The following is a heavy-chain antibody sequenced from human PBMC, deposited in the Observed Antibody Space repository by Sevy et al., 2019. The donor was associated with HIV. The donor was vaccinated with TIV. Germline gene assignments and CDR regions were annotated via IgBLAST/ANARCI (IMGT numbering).Heavy chain of an antibody. J-gene: IGHJ6*02. CDR2: INVDNGNT. Sequence: ASVKVSCKASRYTFTRYTIYWVRQAPGQRLEWMGWINVDNGNTKYSQNFQGRVSITRDTSANTVYMELSSLRSEDTAVYYCARAATSITIFGVLIMWPGGMDVWGQGTTVTVSS. V-gene: IGHV1-3*01. CDR1: RYTFTRYT. D-gene: IGHD3-3*01. CDR3: ARAATSITIFGVLIMWPGGMDV.